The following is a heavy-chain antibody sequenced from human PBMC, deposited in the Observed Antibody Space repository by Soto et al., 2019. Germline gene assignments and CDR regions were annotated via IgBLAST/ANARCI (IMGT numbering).Heavy chain of an antibody. CDR3: AKRSGYSSGCYDY. V-gene: IGHV3-23*01. Sequence: EVQLLDSGGGLVQPGGSLRLSCAASGFTFNSYAMSWVRQAPGKGLEWVSAISGSGGTTYYADSVMGRFTISRDNSKNTLYLQMNSLRAEDTAVYYCAKRSGYSSGCYDYWGQGTLVTVSS. CDR1: GFTFNSYA. D-gene: IGHD6-19*01. CDR2: ISGSGGTT. J-gene: IGHJ4*02.